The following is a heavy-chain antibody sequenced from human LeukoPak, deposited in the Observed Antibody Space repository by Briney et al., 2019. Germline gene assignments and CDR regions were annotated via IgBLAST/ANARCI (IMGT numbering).Heavy chain of an antibody. CDR3: ASDLYSSGWLYYFDY. CDR1: GGTFISYA. J-gene: IGHJ4*02. Sequence: SVKVSCKASGGTFISYAISWVRQAPGQGLEWMGGIIPIFGTANYAQKFQGRVTITTDESTSTAYMELSSLRSEDTAVYYCASDLYSSGWLYYFDYWGQGTLVTVSS. V-gene: IGHV1-69*05. CDR2: IIPIFGTA. D-gene: IGHD6-19*01.